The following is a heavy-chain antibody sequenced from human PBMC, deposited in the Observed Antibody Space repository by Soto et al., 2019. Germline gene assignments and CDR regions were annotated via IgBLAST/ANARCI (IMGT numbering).Heavy chain of an antibody. V-gene: IGHV4-61*01. CDR3: ARYRREAVAGYTLDN. Sequence: PSETLSLTCTVSGGSVSSDIYYWSWIRQPPGKGLEWIGQIYHIGSTNYNPSLESRITISIDTPKNQFSLKLSSVTAADTAVYFCARYRREAVAGYTLDNWGQGTQVTVSS. J-gene: IGHJ4*02. CDR2: IYHIGST. D-gene: IGHD6-13*01. CDR1: GGSVSSDIYY.